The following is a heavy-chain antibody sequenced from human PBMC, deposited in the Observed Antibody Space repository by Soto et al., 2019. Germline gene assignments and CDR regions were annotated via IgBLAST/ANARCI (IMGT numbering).Heavy chain of an antibody. Sequence: PGGALRLSCAASGFTFGDYYMSWIRQAPGKGLEWIGEINHSGSTNYNPSLKSRVTISVDASKNQFSLKLSSVTAADTAVYYCARVGFYPYYFDYWGQGTLVTVSS. V-gene: IGHV4-34*01. D-gene: IGHD3-3*01. CDR1: GFTFGDYY. CDR2: INHSGST. J-gene: IGHJ4*02. CDR3: ARVGFYPYYFDY.